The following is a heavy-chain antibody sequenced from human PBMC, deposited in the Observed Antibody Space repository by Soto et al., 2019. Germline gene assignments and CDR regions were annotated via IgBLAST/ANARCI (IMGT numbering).Heavy chain of an antibody. CDR3: AREKTSYGMDV. CDR2: MNPNSGNT. J-gene: IGHJ6*02. Sequence: QVQLVQSGAEVKKPGASVKVSCKDSGYTFTSYDINWVRQATGQGLEWMGWMNPNSGNTGYAQKFQGRGTMTGYTSIRMAYLELSSLRSEDTAVYYCAREKTSYGMDVWGQGTTVTSSS. CDR1: GYTFTSYD. V-gene: IGHV1-8*01.